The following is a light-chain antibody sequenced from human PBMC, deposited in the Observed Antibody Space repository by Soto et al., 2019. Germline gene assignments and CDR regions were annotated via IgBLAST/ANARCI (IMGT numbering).Light chain of an antibody. V-gene: IGKV1-8*01. CDR1: QDISSY. Sequence: AIRMTQSPSSLSASPGDRVTITCRASQDISSYLAWYQQKPGKAPKLLIYAASTLQSGVPSRFSGSGSGTDFTLTITRLQSEDFAAYYCQQYYSYPPTFGQGTKVEIK. CDR3: QQYYSYPPT. J-gene: IGKJ1*01. CDR2: AAS.